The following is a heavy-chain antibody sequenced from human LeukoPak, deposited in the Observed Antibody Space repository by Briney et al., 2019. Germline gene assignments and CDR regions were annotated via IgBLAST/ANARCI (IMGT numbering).Heavy chain of an antibody. V-gene: IGHV2-5*01. D-gene: IGHD4-17*01. Sequence: SGPTLVNPTQTLTLTCTFSGFSLGSSGVGVGWIRQPPGKALEWLANIYWNDDKRYSPSLKSRLTITKDTSKNQVVLTMTNMDPVDTATYYCARMGNGDYYFDYWGQGTLVTVSS. CDR3: ARMGNGDYYFDY. J-gene: IGHJ4*02. CDR2: IYWNDDK. CDR1: GFSLGSSGVG.